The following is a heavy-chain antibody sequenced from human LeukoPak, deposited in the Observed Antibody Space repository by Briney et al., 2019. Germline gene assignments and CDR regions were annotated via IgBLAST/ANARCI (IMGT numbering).Heavy chain of an antibody. CDR1: GFTFSSYA. D-gene: IGHD4-11*01. CDR3: AKDQQSISYSP. Sequence: PGRSLRLSCAASGFTFSSYAMHWVRQAPGKGLEWVAVISYDGSNKYYADSVKGRFTISRDNSKNTLYLQMNSLRVEDTAIYNCAKDQQSISYSPWGQGTLVTVSS. J-gene: IGHJ5*02. CDR2: ISYDGSNK. V-gene: IGHV3-30*04.